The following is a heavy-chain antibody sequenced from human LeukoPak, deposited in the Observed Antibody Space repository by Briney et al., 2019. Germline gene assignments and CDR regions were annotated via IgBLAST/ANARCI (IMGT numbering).Heavy chain of an antibody. V-gene: IGHV3-21*01. CDR2: ISSSSSYI. D-gene: IGHD6-13*01. CDR1: GFTFSSYS. J-gene: IGHJ4*02. CDR3: ARASGYSSSWCAGDY. Sequence: GGSLRLSCAASGFTFSSYSMNWVRQAPGKGLEWVSSISSSSSYIYYADSVKGRFTISRDNAKNSLYLQMNSLRAEDTAVYYCARASGYSSSWCAGDYWGQGTLVTVSS.